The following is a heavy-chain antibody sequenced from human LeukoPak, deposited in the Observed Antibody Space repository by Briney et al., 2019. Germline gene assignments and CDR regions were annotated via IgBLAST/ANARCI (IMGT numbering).Heavy chain of an antibody. Sequence: SETLSLFCTVSGASISAYYWTWIRQSAEKGLEWIGYISTSGSPNYNPSLKSRVSISLDTSKNRFSLNLNFVTAADTAVYYCASPRSAYRYTFDYWGQGALVTVSS. V-gene: IGHV4-4*09. J-gene: IGHJ4*02. CDR1: GASISAYY. CDR2: ISTSGSP. CDR3: ASPRSAYRYTFDY. D-gene: IGHD3-22*01.